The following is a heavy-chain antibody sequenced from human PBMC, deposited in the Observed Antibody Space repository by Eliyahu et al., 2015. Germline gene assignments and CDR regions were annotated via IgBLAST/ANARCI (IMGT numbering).Heavy chain of an antibody. CDR1: GFXFSSYS. CDR2: ISSSSSYI. D-gene: IGHD6-19*01. Sequence: EVQLVESGGGLVKPGGSLRLSXAASGFXFSSYSMNRVRQAPGKGLEGVSSISSSSSYIYYADSVKGRFTISRDNAKNSLYLQMNSLRAEDTAVYYCARDVPIAVAGFDYWGQGTLVTVSS. V-gene: IGHV3-21*01. J-gene: IGHJ4*02. CDR3: ARDVPIAVAGFDY.